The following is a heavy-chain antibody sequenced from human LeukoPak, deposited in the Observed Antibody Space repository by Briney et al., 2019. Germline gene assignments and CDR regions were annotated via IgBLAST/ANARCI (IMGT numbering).Heavy chain of an antibody. Sequence: GGSLRLSCAASGFTFSSYAMSWVRQAPGKGMEWVSAISGSGSSTYYADSVKGRFTISRDNSKNTLYLQVNSLRAEDTAVYYCAKARHYDFWSGEGNFDYWGQGTLVTVSS. D-gene: IGHD3-3*01. CDR3: AKARHYDFWSGEGNFDY. V-gene: IGHV3-23*01. CDR1: GFTFSSYA. J-gene: IGHJ4*02. CDR2: ISGSGSST.